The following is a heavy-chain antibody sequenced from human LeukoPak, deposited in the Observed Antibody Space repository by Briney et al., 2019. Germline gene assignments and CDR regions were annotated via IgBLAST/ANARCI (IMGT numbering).Heavy chain of an antibody. D-gene: IGHD1-26*01. Sequence: QPGGSLRLSCAASGFTFSSYGMHWVRQAPGKGLEWVAFIRYDGSNKYYVGSVKGRFTISRDNSKNTLYLQMNSLRAEDTAVYYCAKGSGWEMSYYYYYMDVWGKGTTVTISS. J-gene: IGHJ6*03. CDR3: AKGSGWEMSYYYYYMDV. CDR1: GFTFSSYG. V-gene: IGHV3-30*02. CDR2: IRYDGSNK.